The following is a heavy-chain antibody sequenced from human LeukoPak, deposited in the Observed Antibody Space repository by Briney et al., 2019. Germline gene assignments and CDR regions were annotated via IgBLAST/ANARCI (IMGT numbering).Heavy chain of an antibody. CDR1: GGSISSYY. CDR3: ARDRKFWSGYYPDDAFDI. CDR2: IYTSGST. D-gene: IGHD3-3*01. Sequence: SETLSLTCTVSGGSISSYYWSWVRQPAGKGLEWIGRIYTSGSTNYNPSLKSRVTMSVDTSKNQLSLKLSSVTAADTAVYYCARDRKFWSGYYPDDAFDIWGQGIMVTVSS. J-gene: IGHJ3*02. V-gene: IGHV4-4*07.